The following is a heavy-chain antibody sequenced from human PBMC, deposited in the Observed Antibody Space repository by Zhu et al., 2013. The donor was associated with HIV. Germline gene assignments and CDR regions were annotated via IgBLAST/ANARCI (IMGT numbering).Heavy chain of an antibody. D-gene: IGHD2-2*01. V-gene: IGHV1-2*02. J-gene: IGHJ5*02. CDR1: GYTFTGYY. CDR2: INPNSGGT. CDR3: ARESAPIVVVPATVDP. Sequence: QVQLVQSGAEVKKPGASVKVSCKASGYTFTGYYMHWVRQAPGQGLEWMGWINPNSGGTNYAQKFQGRVTMTRDTSISTAYMELSRLRSDDTAVYYCARESAPIVVVPATVDPWGQGTLVTVSS.